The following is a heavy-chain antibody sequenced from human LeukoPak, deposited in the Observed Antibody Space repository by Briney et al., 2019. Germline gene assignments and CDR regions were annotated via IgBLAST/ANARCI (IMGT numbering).Heavy chain of an antibody. V-gene: IGHV1-18*01. D-gene: IGHD6-13*01. Sequence: GASVKVSCKASGDIFTSYGFSWVRQAPGQGLEWMGWINAYNGNTNYAQKFQDRVTMTRDTSTSTAYMELRGLTSDDTAVYYCAREAGYSSGWFDYYYMDVWGTGTTVTIAS. CDR3: AREAGYSSGWFDYYYMDV. CDR1: GDIFTSYG. CDR2: INAYNGNT. J-gene: IGHJ6*03.